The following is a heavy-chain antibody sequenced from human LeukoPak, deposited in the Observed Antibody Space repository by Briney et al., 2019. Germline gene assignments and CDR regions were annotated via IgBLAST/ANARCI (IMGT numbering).Heavy chain of an antibody. CDR2: INSNGGST. CDR3: ARDRYGDYDFDY. V-gene: IGHV3-64*01. D-gene: IGHD4-17*01. J-gene: IGHJ4*02. CDR1: GFTFSSYA. Sequence: PGGSLRLSCVASGFTFSSYAMHWGRQTPGKGLEYVSGINSNGGSTHYANSVKGRFTISRDNSKHTLYLQMGSLRTEDMAVYYCARDRYGDYDFDYWGQGTLVTVSS.